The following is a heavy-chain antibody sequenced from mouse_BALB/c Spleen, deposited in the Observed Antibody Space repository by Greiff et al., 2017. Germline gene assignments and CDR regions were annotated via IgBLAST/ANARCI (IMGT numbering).Heavy chain of an antibody. CDR3: ERDGRNVVWYFDV. J-gene: IGHJ1*01. CDR2: IRNKANGYTT. V-gene: IGHV7-3*02. Sequence: EVHLVESGGGLVQPGGSLRLSCATSGFTFTDYYMSWVRQPPGKALEWLGFIRNKANGYTTEYSASVKGRFTISRDNSQSILYLQMNTLRAEDSATYYCERDGRNVVWYFDVWGAGTTVTVSS. CDR1: GFTFTDYY. D-gene: IGHD1-1*01.